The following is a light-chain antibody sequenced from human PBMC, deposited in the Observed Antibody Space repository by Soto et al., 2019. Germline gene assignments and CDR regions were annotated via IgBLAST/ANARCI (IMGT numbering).Light chain of an antibody. V-gene: IGLV2-11*01. CDR1: SSDVGDYNY. CDR3: CSYAGSYTWV. CDR2: DVS. Sequence: QSALTQPRSVSGSPGQSVTISCTGHSSDVGDYNYVSWYEQRPGKAPKVMIYDVSRRPSGVPDRFSGSKSGNTASLTISGLQAEDVADYYCCSYAGSYTWVFGGGTKLTVL. J-gene: IGLJ3*02.